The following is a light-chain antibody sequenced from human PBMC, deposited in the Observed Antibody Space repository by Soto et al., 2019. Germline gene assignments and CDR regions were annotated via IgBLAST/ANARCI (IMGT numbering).Light chain of an antibody. V-gene: IGLV1-40*01. CDR3: QSYDSSLATFV. CDR1: SSNSWAEYA. Sequence: QSVLTQPPSVSGAPGQRGSISCTGSSSNSWAEYAVHWYQQLPGTAPKRLTYGDNNRPSGVPDRFSGSKSGTTASLAITGLQAEDEADYCCQSYDSSLATFVFGTGTKVSDL. J-gene: IGLJ1*01. CDR2: GDN.